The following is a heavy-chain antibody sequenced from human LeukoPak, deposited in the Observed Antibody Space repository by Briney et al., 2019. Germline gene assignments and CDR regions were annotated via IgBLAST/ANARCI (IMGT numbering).Heavy chain of an antibody. D-gene: IGHD3-16*01. CDR1: GFTFSSYA. CDR3: ARASGKERYDYVWGSLFDY. V-gene: IGHV3-64*04. CDR2: ISSNGGST. Sequence: GGSLRLSCAASGFTFSSYAMHWVRQAPGKGLEYVSAISSNGGSTYYADSVKGRFTISRDNSKNTLYLQMNSLRAEDTAVYYCARASGKERYDYVWGSLFDYWGQGTLVTVSS. J-gene: IGHJ4*02.